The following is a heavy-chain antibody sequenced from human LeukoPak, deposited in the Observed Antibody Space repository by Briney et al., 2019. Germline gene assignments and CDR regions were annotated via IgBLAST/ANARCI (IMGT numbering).Heavy chain of an antibody. J-gene: IGHJ4*02. CDR3: ARGAITYYYDSSGYYPPDH. CDR2: IIPIFGTA. V-gene: IGHV1-69*05. D-gene: IGHD3-22*01. CDR1: GGTFSSYA. Sequence: SVKVSRKASGGTFSSYAISWVRQAPGQGLEWMGRIIPIFGTANYAQKFQGRVTITTDESTSTAYMELSSLRSEDTAVYYCARGAITYYYDSSGYYPPDHWGQGTLVTVSS.